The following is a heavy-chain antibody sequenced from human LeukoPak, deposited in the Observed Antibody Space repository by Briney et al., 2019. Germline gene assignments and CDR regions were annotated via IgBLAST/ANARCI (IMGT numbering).Heavy chain of an antibody. CDR3: ARDSSRGYYYDSSGYYSDY. D-gene: IGHD3-22*01. J-gene: IGHJ4*02. CDR1: GGSISSSSYY. V-gene: IGHV4-39*07. Sequence: SETLSLTCTVSGGSISSSSYYWGWIRQPPGKGLEWIGSIYYSGSTYYNPSLKSRVTISVDASKNQFSLKLSSVTAADTAVYYCARDSSRGYYYDSSGYYSDYWGQGTLVTVSS. CDR2: IYYSGST.